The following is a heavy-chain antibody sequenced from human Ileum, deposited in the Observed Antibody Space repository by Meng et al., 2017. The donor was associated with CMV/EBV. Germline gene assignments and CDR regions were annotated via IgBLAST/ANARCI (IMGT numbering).Heavy chain of an antibody. CDR3: ARAYCGGDCYRPPHFDY. CDR1: GFTFSSYS. J-gene: IGHJ4*02. Sequence: LSLTCAASGFTFSSYSMNWVRQAPGKGLEWVSSISSSSSYIYYADSVKGRFTISRDNAKNSLYLQMNSLRAEDTAVYYCARAYCGGDCYRPPHFDYWGQGTLVTVSS. V-gene: IGHV3-21*01. D-gene: IGHD2-21*01. CDR2: ISSSSSYI.